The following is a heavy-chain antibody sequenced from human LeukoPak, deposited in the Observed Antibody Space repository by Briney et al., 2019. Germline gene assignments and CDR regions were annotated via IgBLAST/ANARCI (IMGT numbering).Heavy chain of an antibody. Sequence: SETLSLTCTVSGGSISSYYWSWIRQPPGKGLEWIGYIYYSGSTNYNPSLKSRVTISVDTSKNQFSLKLSSVTAADTAVYYCARGLGGYSYGVQYFQHWGQGTLVTVSS. CDR3: ARGLGGYSYGVQYFQH. V-gene: IGHV4-59*01. CDR1: GGSISSYY. J-gene: IGHJ1*01. CDR2: IYYSGST. D-gene: IGHD5-18*01.